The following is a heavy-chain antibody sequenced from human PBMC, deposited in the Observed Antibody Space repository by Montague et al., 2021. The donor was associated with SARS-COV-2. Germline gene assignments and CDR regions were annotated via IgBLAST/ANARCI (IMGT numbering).Heavy chain of an antibody. CDR2: IFSSGST. J-gene: IGHJ2*01. Sequence: SETRSLTCTVSGASINSNRHFWGWIRQAPGKGLEWIGSIFSSGSTYYXPSLKTRVSISVDTSGNRLPLNLASVTAADTAVYYCARGFEGYFDLWGRGTLVMVSS. D-gene: IGHD3-10*01. V-gene: IGHV4-39*06. CDR3: ARGFEGYFDL. CDR1: GASINSNRHF.